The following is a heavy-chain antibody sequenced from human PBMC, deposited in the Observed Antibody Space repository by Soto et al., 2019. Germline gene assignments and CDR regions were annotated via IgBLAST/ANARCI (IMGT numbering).Heavy chain of an antibody. V-gene: IGHV3-30*18. CDR1: GFTFSNYG. D-gene: IGHD2-2*01. Sequence: QVQLVESGGGVVQPGRSLRLSCAASGFTFSNYGMHWVRQAPGKGLEWVAVISYDGSNKYYADSVKGRFTISRDNSKNKLYLQMNSLRAEDTAVYYCAKDYCSTTSCYLTDWGQGTLVTVSS. CDR2: ISYDGSNK. J-gene: IGHJ4*02. CDR3: AKDYCSTTSCYLTD.